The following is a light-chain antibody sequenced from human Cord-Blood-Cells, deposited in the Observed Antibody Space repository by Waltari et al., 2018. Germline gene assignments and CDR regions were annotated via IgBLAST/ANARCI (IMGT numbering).Light chain of an antibody. CDR2: WAS. CDR1: QSVLYSSNNKNY. J-gene: IGKJ2*01. CDR3: QQYYSTPPS. V-gene: IGKV4-1*01. Sequence: DIVMTQSPDPPAVSLGERAPLNCKSSQSVLYSSNNKNYLAWYQHKPGQPPKLLIDWASTWESGVPDRFSGSGSGTDFTLTISSLQAEDVAVYYCQQYYSTPPSFGQGTKLEIK.